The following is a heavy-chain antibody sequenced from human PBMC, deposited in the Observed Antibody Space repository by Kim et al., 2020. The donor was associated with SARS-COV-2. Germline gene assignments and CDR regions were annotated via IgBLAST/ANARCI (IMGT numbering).Heavy chain of an antibody. CDR3: ARGITVFGVAGAFFDF. J-gene: IGHJ4*02. V-gene: IGHV4-31*02. D-gene: IGHD3-3*01. Sequence: PSLTGRAGISVDTSKNQFSLKLTSVTAADTAVYYCARGITVFGVAGAFFDFWGQGTLLTVSS.